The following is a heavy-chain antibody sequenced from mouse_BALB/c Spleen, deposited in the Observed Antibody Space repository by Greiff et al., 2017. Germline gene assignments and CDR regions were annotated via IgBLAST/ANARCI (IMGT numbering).Heavy chain of an antibody. CDR3: NAEGDGTSFAY. CDR2: IDPENGDT. CDR1: GFNIKDYY. J-gene: IGHJ3*01. Sequence: EVQLQESGAELVRSGASVKLSCTASGFNIKDYYMHWVKQRPEQGLEWIGWIDPENGDTEYAPKFQGKATMTADTSSNTAYLQLSSLTSEDTAVYYCNAEGDGTSFAYWGQGTLVTVSA. V-gene: IGHV14-4*02. D-gene: IGHD2-1*01.